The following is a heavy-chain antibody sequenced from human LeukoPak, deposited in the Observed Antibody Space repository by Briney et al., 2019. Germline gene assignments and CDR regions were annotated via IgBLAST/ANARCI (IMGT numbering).Heavy chain of an antibody. CDR3: AREGYYDILTGYYSVDY. V-gene: IGHV3-66*01. D-gene: IGHD3-9*01. Sequence: PGGSLRLSCGASGFTVSSNYMSWVRQAPGKGLEWVSVIYSGGSTYYADSVKGRFTISRDNSKNTLYLQMNSLRAEDTAVYYCAREGYYDILTGYYSVDYWGQGTLVTVSS. J-gene: IGHJ4*02. CDR2: IYSGGST. CDR1: GFTVSSNY.